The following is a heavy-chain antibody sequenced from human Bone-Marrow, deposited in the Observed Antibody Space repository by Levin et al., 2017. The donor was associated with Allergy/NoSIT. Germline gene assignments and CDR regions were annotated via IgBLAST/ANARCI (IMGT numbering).Heavy chain of an antibody. CDR3: AKSHGSGNNAFDI. CDR1: GFIFRSSH. J-gene: IGHJ3*02. Sequence: PGESLKISCSASGFIFRSSHMNWVRQAPGKGPEWLSYTDPSRSLISYADSVKGRFTISRDNAKNSLDLQMNSLRAEDTAVYYCAKSHGSGNNAFDIWGQGTMVTVSS. V-gene: IGHV3-48*04. D-gene: IGHD3-10*01. CDR2: TDPSRSLI.